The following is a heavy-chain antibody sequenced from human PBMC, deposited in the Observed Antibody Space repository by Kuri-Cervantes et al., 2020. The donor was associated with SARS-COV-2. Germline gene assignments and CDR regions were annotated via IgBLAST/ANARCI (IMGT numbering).Heavy chain of an antibody. Sequence: ASVKVSCKASGYSFNYYYIYWVRQAPGQGLEWMGWINPNSGGTNYAQKSQGWVTMTRDTSLSISYMELSRLTSDDTAVYYCARGEGSRGLMVILGWRGAGRLDFWGQGTLVTVSS. J-gene: IGHJ4*02. V-gene: IGHV1-2*04. D-gene: IGHD3-10*01. CDR1: GYSFNYYY. CDR2: INPNSGGT. CDR3: ARGEGSRGLMVILGWRGAGRLDF.